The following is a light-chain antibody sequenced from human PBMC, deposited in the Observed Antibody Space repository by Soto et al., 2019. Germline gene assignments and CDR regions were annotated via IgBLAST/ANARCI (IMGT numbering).Light chain of an antibody. CDR1: SANIGDNP. CDR2: IND. CDR3: AAWDDSLNAL. Sequence: QSVLTQPPSASGTPGQRNTISCSGSSANIGDNPVNWYQQLPGAAPKLLIYINDQRPSGVPDRFSGSKSGTSASLAISGLQPEDEADYYCAAWDDSLNALFGTGTKVTVL. J-gene: IGLJ1*01. V-gene: IGLV1-44*01.